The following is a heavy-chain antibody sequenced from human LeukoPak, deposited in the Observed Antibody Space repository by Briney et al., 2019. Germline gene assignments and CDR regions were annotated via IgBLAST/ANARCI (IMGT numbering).Heavy chain of an antibody. CDR2: ISSSSSYI. V-gene: IGHV3-21*03. CDR3: TRKGYSDFWYGGGSEY. CDR1: GFIFSSYS. D-gene: IGHD3-16*01. Sequence: GGSLRLSCAASGFIFSSYSMNWVRQAPGKGLEWVSSISSSSSYIYYGDSVKGRFTISRDNAKNSLYLQMNSLRAEDTALYYCTRKGYSDFWYGGGSEYWGQGTLVTVSS. J-gene: IGHJ4*02.